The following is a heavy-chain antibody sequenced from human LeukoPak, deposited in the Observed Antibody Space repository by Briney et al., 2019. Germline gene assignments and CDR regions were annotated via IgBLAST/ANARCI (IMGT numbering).Heavy chain of an antibody. J-gene: IGHJ4*02. CDR3: ARGPQYYYDSSGYYLPYYFDY. CDR2: IFPVLGKA. D-gene: IGHD3-22*01. V-gene: IGHV1-69*04. CDR1: GYTFTGYY. Sequence: SVKVSCKASGYTFTGYYMHWVRQAPGQGLEWIGRIFPVLGKANYAQKFQGRVTITADKSTSTAYMELSSLRSEDTAVYYCARGPQYYYDSSGYYLPYYFDYWGQGTLVTVSS.